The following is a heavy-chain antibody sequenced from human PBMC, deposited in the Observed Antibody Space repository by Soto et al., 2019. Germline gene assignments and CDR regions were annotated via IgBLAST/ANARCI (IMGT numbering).Heavy chain of an antibody. V-gene: IGHV5-10-1*01. CDR2: IDPSDSQT. J-gene: IGHJ4*02. D-gene: IGHD3-22*01. CDR3: ARQIYDSDTGPNFQYYFDS. CDR1: GYSFAGYW. Sequence: GESLKISCKGSGYSFAGYWITWVRQKPGKGLEWMGRIDPSDSQTYYSPSFRGHVTISATKSITTVFLQWSNLRASDTAMYYCARQIYDSDTGPNFQYYFDSWGQGTPVTVSS.